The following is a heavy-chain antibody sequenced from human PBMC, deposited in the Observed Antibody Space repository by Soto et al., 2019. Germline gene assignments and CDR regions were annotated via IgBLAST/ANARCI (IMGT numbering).Heavy chain of an antibody. CDR2: IIPILGIA. J-gene: IGHJ4*02. CDR1: GGTFSSYT. CDR3: ASSPPHSGYECRFDY. D-gene: IGHD5-12*01. V-gene: IGHV1-69*02. Sequence: QVELVQSGAEVKKPGSSVKVSCKASGGTFSSYTISWVRQAPGQGLEWMGRIIPILGIANYAQKFQGRVTITADKSTSTACMELSSLRSEDTAVYYCASSPPHSGYECRFDYWGQGTLVTVSS.